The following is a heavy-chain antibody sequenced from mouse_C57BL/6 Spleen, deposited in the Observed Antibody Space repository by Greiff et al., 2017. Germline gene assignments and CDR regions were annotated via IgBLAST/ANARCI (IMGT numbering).Heavy chain of an antibody. CDR2: IYPGDGDT. J-gene: IGHJ2*01. Sequence: QVQLQQSGAELVKPGASVKISCKASGYAFSSYWMNWVKQRPGKGLEWIGQIYPGDGDTNYNGQFKGKATLTADKSSSTAYMPLSSLTSEDSAVYFCARIYDDDAVPDYWGQGTTLTVSS. V-gene: IGHV1-80*01. CDR1: GYAFSSYW. D-gene: IGHD2-4*01. CDR3: ARIYDDDAVPDY.